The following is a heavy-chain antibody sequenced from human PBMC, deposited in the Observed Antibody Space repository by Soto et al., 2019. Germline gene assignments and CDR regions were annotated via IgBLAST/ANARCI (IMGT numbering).Heavy chain of an antibody. CDR1: GGSISSGDYY. J-gene: IGHJ6*02. V-gene: IGHV4-30-4*01. Sequence: SETLSLTCTVSGGSISSGDYYWSWIRQPPGKGLEWIGYIYDSGSTYYNPSLKSRVIISADTSKNQFSLKLSSVTAADTAVYYCARDLRITIFGVVVHYGMDVWGQGTTVTVSS. D-gene: IGHD3-3*01. CDR2: IYDSGST. CDR3: ARDLRITIFGVVVHYGMDV.